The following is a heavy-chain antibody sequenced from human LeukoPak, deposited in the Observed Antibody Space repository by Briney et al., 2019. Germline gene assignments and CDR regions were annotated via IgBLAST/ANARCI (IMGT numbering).Heavy chain of an antibody. Sequence: PSEALSLTCTVSGGSISSDYWSWIRQPPGKGLEWIGYIYHSGSSRYNPSLRSRVTISIDTSKNQFSLKLSSVTAADTAVYYCARRLGGTSTGFDYWGQGTLVTVSS. CDR2: IYHSGSS. D-gene: IGHD2-2*01. V-gene: IGHV4-59*08. CDR1: GGSISSDY. CDR3: ARRLGGTSTGFDY. J-gene: IGHJ4*02.